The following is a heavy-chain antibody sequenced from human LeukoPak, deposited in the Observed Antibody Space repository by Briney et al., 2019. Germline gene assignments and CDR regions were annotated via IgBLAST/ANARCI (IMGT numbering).Heavy chain of an antibody. CDR1: GGSFSGFY. Sequence: PSETLSLTCAVYGGSFSGFYWSWIRQPPGKGLEWIGEITHSGSSNYNPSLKSRVTLSVDTSKNQFSLKLSSVTAADTAVYYCARSRGWLQSHPLGYWGQGTLVTVSS. CDR3: ARSRGWLQSHPLGY. CDR2: ITHSGSS. J-gene: IGHJ4*02. D-gene: IGHD5-24*01. V-gene: IGHV4-34*01.